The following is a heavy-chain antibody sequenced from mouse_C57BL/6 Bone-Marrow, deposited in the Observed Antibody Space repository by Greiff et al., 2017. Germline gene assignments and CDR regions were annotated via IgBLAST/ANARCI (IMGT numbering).Heavy chain of an antibody. CDR3: VTAQALYAMDY. J-gene: IGHJ4*01. D-gene: IGHD3-2*02. CDR2: IYPGDGDT. V-gene: IGHV1-82*01. CDR1: GYAFSSSW. Sequence: QVQLQQSGPELVKPGASVKISCKASGYAFSSSWMNWVKQRPGKGLEWIGRIYPGDGDTNYNGKFKGKATLTADESSSTAYMQLSSLTSEDSAVYFCVTAQALYAMDYWGQGTSVTVSS.